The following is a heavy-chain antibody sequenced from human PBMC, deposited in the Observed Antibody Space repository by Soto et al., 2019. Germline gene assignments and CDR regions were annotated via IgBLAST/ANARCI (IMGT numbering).Heavy chain of an antibody. CDR2: IWYDGSKE. V-gene: IGHV3-33*01. CDR1: GINFSRSG. CDR3: ARDAGTTRMDV. D-gene: IGHD1-7*01. Sequence: QVRLVESGGGVVQPGRSLRLSCAASGINFSRSGMHWVRQAPGKGLEWVAIIWYDGSKEYYADSVKGQFTISRDNSRNTVYLKMNSLRAEDTAVYYCARDAGTTRMDVWGQGTTVTVSS. J-gene: IGHJ6*02.